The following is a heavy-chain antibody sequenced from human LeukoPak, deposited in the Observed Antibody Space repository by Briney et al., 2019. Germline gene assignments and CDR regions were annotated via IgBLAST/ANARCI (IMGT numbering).Heavy chain of an antibody. Sequence: GASVKVSCKASGGTFTGYYMHWVRQAPGQGLEWMGWINPNGGGTDSAQKFQGRVTMTRDTSISTAYMELSRLRSDDTAVYYCTRALRLGELSSNYYWGQGTLVTVSS. CDR3: TRALRLGELSSNYY. D-gene: IGHD3-16*02. CDR2: INPNGGGT. CDR1: GGTFTGYY. J-gene: IGHJ4*02. V-gene: IGHV1-2*02.